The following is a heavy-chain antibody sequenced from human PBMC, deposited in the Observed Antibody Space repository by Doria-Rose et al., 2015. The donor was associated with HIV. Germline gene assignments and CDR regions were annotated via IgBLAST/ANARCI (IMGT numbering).Heavy chain of an antibody. J-gene: IGHJ4*02. V-gene: IGHV4-34*01. Sequence: RQPPGKGLQGIGEVNHVGYTDYNPSLKSRVAVSIDTSKNHLSLRLTSLAAADTAVYFCARASGTVAGFDLWGQGTLVTVSS. CDR3: ARASGTVAGFDL. D-gene: IGHD6-19*01. CDR2: VNHVGYT.